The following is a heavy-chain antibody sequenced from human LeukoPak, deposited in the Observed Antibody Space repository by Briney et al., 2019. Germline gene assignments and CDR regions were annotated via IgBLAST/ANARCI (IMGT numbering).Heavy chain of an antibody. J-gene: IGHJ4*02. CDR2: ISWNSGSI. CDR3: AKSTETTVTFSLDY. CDR1: GFTFDDYA. D-gene: IGHD4-17*01. Sequence: PGRSLRLSCAASGFTFDDYAMHWVRHAPGKGLEWVSGISWNSGSIGYADSVKGRFTISRDNAKNSLYLQMNSLRAEDTALYYCAKSTETTVTFSLDYWGQGTLVTVSS. V-gene: IGHV3-9*01.